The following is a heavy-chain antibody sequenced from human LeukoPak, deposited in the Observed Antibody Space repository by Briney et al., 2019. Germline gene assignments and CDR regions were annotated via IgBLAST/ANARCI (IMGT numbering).Heavy chain of an antibody. V-gene: IGHV3-23*01. CDR1: GFTFSSYA. J-gene: IGHJ3*02. CDR3: AKADYGSGYSNAFDM. CDR2: ISGSGGST. D-gene: IGHD3-22*01. Sequence: GGSLRLSCAASGFTFSSYAMSWVRQVPGKGLEWVSDISGSGGSTYYADSVKGRFTISRDNSKNTLYLQMNSLRAEDTAVYYCAKADYGSGYSNAFDMWGQGTMVTVSS.